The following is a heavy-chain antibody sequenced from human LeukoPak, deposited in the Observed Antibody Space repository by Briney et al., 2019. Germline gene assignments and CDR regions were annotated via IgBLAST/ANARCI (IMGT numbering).Heavy chain of an antibody. Sequence: GGSLRLSCAASGFIFSTYVMSWVRQAPGKGLEYVSAISSNGGSTYYANSVKGRFTISRDNSKNTLYLQMGSLRAEDMAVYYCARGGFAYYDSSGYYENDAFDIWGQGTMVTVSS. CDR2: ISSNGGST. J-gene: IGHJ3*02. CDR3: ARGGFAYYDSSGYYENDAFDI. D-gene: IGHD3-22*01. V-gene: IGHV3-64*01. CDR1: GFIFSTYV.